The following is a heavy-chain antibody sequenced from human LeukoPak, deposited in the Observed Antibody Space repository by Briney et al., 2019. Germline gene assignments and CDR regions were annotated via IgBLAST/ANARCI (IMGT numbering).Heavy chain of an antibody. D-gene: IGHD2/OR15-2a*01. V-gene: IGHV4-59*08. CDR2: IYYSGDS. Sequence: SETLSLTCSVSGGSTSGFYWSWIRQPPGKGLEWIGYIYYSGDSNSNPSLKSRVTMSLDTSKNQFSLRLSSVTAADTAVYYCARHPFSTPFDYWGRGTLVTVSS. CDR3: ARHPFSTPFDY. CDR1: GGSTSGFY. J-gene: IGHJ4*02.